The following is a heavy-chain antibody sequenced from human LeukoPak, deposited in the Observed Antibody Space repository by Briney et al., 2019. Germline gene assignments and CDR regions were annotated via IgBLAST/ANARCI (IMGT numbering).Heavy chain of an antibody. Sequence: SETLSLTCTVSGDSMRSDHWSWIRQPPGKTLEWIGYAHNSGNTKYNPSLKSRVTISLDTSKKQFSLRLSSVTAADTAVYYCAIDRAALTNDYWFDPWGQGTLVTVSS. CDR2: AHNSGNT. D-gene: IGHD1-1*01. CDR3: AIDRAALTNDYWFDP. CDR1: GDSMRSDH. V-gene: IGHV4-59*01. J-gene: IGHJ5*02.